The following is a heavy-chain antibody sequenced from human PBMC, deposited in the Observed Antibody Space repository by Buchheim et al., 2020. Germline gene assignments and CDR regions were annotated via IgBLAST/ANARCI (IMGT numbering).Heavy chain of an antibody. Sequence: QVQLVQSGAEVKKPGSSVKVSCKASGGTFSSYAISWVRQAPGQGLEWMGRIIPILGIANYAQKFKGRVNITADKSTRTAYMELSSLRSEDTAVYYCAREESLRYFDWLAYYWGQGTL. CDR3: AREESLRYFDWLAYY. J-gene: IGHJ4*02. CDR2: IIPILGIA. D-gene: IGHD3-9*01. V-gene: IGHV1-69*04. CDR1: GGTFSSYA.